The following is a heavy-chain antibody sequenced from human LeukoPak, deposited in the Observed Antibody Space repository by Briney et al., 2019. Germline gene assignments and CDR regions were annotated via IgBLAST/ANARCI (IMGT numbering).Heavy chain of an antibody. D-gene: IGHD3-3*01. CDR3: ARVVTIFGVVITSLDY. CDR1: GYTFTSYG. V-gene: IGHV1-18*01. CDR2: ISAYNGNT. J-gene: IGHJ4*02. Sequence: ASVKVSCKASGYTFTSYGISWVRQAPGQGLEWMGWISAYNGNTNYAQKLQGRVTMTTDTSTSTAYMELRSLRSDDTAVYYCARVVTIFGVVITSLDYWGQGTLVTVSS.